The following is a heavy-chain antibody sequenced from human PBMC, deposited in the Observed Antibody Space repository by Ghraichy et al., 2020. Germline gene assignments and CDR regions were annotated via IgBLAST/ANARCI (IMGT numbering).Heavy chain of an antibody. Sequence: SLRLSCAASGFTFSKYGMHWVRQAPGQGLEWVAVVSYDGSSKNYADSGRFTISRDNSKNTLFLQMNFLRPEDSAVYYCAKERDTSGYYSFRGDYYGMDVWGQGTTVTVSS. D-gene: IGHD3-22*01. CDR3: AKERDTSGYYSFRGDYYGMDV. J-gene: IGHJ6*02. V-gene: IGHV3-30*18. CDR1: GFTFSKYG. CDR2: VSYDGSSK.